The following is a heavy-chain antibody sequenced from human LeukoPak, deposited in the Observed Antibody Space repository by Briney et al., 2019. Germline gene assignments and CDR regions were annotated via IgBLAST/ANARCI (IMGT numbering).Heavy chain of an antibody. D-gene: IGHD1-26*01. Sequence: ASVKVSCKVSGYTFTELSMHWVRQAPGKGLEWMGGFDPEDGETIYAQTFQGRVTMTEDTSTDTAYMELSSLRSEDTAVYYCATGDGSHFTLDAFDIWGQGTMVTVSS. CDR1: GYTFTELS. CDR3: ATGDGSHFTLDAFDI. V-gene: IGHV1-24*01. CDR2: FDPEDGET. J-gene: IGHJ3*02.